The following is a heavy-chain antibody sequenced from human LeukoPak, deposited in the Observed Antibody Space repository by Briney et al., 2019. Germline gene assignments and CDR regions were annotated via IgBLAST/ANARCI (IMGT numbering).Heavy chain of an antibody. CDR3: ARVDSGSACAS. J-gene: IGHJ1*01. CDR2: ISRNGGDT. D-gene: IGHD6-19*01. CDR1: GFILSSYS. Sequence: PGGSLRLSCAASGFILSSYSMHWVRQAPGKGLQFVSAISRNGGDTYYANSVKGRFTISRDISKNTLYLQMGSLRPEDMAVYYCARVDSGSACASWGQGILVTVSS. V-gene: IGHV3-64*01.